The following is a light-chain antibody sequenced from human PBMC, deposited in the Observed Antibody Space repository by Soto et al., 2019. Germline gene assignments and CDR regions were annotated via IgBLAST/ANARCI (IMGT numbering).Light chain of an antibody. J-gene: IGLJ3*02. CDR1: SSNIGSNT. Sequence: QPVLTQPHSASGTPGQRVTISCSGSSSNIGSNTVNWYQQLPGTAPTLLIYSNNQRPSGVPDRFSGSKSGTSASLAVNGLQSGDEADYYCAAWDDSLNGPLFGGGTKLTVL. V-gene: IGLV1-44*01. CDR2: SNN. CDR3: AAWDDSLNGPL.